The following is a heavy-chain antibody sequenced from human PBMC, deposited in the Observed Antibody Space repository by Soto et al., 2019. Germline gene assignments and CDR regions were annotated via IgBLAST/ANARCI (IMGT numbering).Heavy chain of an antibody. CDR2: IYPGDSDT. CDR3: ARPSGWLSLSYFDY. V-gene: IGHV5-51*01. D-gene: IGHD3-22*01. Sequence: PXDSLTISCKGSGYSFTRYWIGLVRHMPGKGLEWMGVIYPGDSDTRYSPSFQGQVTISVDMSISTAYLQWRSLRTSDTAIYYCARPSGWLSLSYFDYWGHGTLVTVSS. CDR1: GYSFTRYW. J-gene: IGHJ4*01.